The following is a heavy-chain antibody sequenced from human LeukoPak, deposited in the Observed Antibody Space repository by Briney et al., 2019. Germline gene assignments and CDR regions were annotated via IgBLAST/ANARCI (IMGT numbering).Heavy chain of an antibody. V-gene: IGHV4-34*01. CDR3: ARDLGRYCSSTSCYPWDY. CDR2: INHSGST. J-gene: IGHJ4*02. CDR1: GGSFSGYY. D-gene: IGHD2-2*01. Sequence: PSETLSLTCAVYGGSFSGYYWSWIRQPPGKGLEWIGEINHSGSTNYNPSLKSRVTISVDTSKNQFSLKLSSVTAADTAVYYCARDLGRYCSSTSCYPWDYWGQGTLVTVSS.